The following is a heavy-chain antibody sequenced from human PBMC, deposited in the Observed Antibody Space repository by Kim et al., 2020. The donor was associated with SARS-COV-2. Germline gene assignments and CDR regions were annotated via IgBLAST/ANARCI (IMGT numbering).Heavy chain of an antibody. D-gene: IGHD1-26*01. Sequence: GGSLRLSCAASGFTFSSYWMSWVRQAPGKGLEWVANIKQDGSEKYYVDSVKGRFTISRDNAKNSLYLQMNSLRAEDTAVYYCARDTPGIVDWFDPWGQGTLVTVSS. J-gene: IGHJ5*02. CDR1: GFTFSSYW. CDR3: ARDTPGIVDWFDP. V-gene: IGHV3-7*01. CDR2: IKQDGSEK.